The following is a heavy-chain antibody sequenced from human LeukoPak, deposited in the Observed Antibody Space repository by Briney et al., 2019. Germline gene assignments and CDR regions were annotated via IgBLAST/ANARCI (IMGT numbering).Heavy chain of an antibody. D-gene: IGHD3-3*01. Sequence: SETLSLTCTVSGGSISSSSYYWGWIRQPPGKGLEGIGRVYYSGSTYYNPSLKRRITISVEKSKNQFSLKLSSVTAADTAVYYCARERSGSEIFARSFDIWGQGTMVTVSS. V-gene: IGHV4-39*07. CDR2: VYYSGST. CDR1: GGSISSSSYY. CDR3: ARERSGSEIFARSFDI. J-gene: IGHJ3*02.